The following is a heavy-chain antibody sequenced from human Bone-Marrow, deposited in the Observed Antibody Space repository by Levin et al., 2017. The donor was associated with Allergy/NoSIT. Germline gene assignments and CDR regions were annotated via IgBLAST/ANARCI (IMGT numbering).Heavy chain of an antibody. V-gene: IGHV1-18*01. CDR2: ISAYNGNT. D-gene: IGHD3-10*01. Sequence: ASVKVSCKASGYTFTSYGISWVRQAPGQGLEWMGWISAYNGNTNYAQKLQGRVTMTTDTSTSTAYMELRSLRSDDTAVYYCARCTVVRLRRVRPFVIDYWGQGTLVTVSS. CDR3: ARCTVVRLRRVRPFVIDY. J-gene: IGHJ4*02. CDR1: GYTFTSYG.